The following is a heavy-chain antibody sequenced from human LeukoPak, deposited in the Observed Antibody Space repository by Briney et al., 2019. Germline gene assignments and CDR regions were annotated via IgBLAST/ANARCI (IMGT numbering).Heavy chain of an antibody. Sequence: SETLSLTRSVSGGSNNTYYWSWIRQPPGKGLEWLGYIYYTGSTKYNPSLKSRVTISVDTSKNQFSLRLNSVTTADTAVYYCARAPYYDIWSGYSDNYFDPWGQGTLVTVSS. CDR2: IYYTGST. CDR1: GGSNNTYY. J-gene: IGHJ5*02. D-gene: IGHD3-3*01. CDR3: ARAPYYDIWSGYSDNYFDP. V-gene: IGHV4-59*01.